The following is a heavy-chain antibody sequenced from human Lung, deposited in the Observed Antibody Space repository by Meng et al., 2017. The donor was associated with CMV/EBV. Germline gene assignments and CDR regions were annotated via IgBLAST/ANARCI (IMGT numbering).Heavy chain of an antibody. D-gene: IGHD1-26*01. J-gene: IGHJ4*02. V-gene: IGHV3-30*02. Sequence: VQRVESWRGLDQPGGLLGLSFEASGSTFSSCSMHGVRQAPGKGLEWVSFIRHDGINEYYVDSVKGRFTISSDNSKNTLYLQMNSLRVEDTAVYYCARDLRWRALDYWGQGTLVTVSS. CDR1: GSTFSSCS. CDR3: ARDLRWRALDY. CDR2: IRHDGINE.